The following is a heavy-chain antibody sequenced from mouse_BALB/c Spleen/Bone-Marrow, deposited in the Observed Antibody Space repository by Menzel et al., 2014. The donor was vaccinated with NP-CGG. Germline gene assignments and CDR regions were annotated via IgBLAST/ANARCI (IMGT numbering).Heavy chain of an antibody. J-gene: IGHJ3*01. D-gene: IGHD1-1*01. CDR1: GFNIKDTY. CDR2: IDPANGNT. Sequence: EVQLQQSGAELVKPGASVKLSCTASGFNIKDTYMHWVKQRPGQGLEWIGRIDPANGNTKYDPKFQGKATITADTSSNTAYLQLSSLTSEDTAVYYCAAYYYGSSYGFAHWGQGTLVTVSA. CDR3: AAYYYGSSYGFAH. V-gene: IGHV14-3*02.